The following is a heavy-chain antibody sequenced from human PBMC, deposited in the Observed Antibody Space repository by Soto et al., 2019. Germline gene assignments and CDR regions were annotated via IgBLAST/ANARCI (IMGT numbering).Heavy chain of an antibody. J-gene: IGHJ3*02. D-gene: IGHD6-19*01. CDR3: AEKTAGYSSGWSHEAFDI. CDR2: IIPIFGTA. CDR1: GGTFSSYA. V-gene: IGHV1-69*13. Sequence: SVKVSCKASGGTFSSYAISWERQAPGQGLEWMGGIIPIFGTANYAQKFKGRVTITADESTSTAYMELSSRRSEDTAVYYCAEKTAGYSSGWSHEAFDIWGQGTMVTVSS.